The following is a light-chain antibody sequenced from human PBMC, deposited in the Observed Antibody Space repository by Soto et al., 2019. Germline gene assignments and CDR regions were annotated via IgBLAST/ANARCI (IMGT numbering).Light chain of an antibody. Sequence: QSALTQPASMSGSPGQSITISRTGTSSDIGGYNYISWYQQLPGKAPKFIIYDVRNRPSGVSNRFSGSRSGNTASLTISGLQAEDEADYSCCSYAGSGTWVFGGGTKLTVL. V-gene: IGLV2-14*01. J-gene: IGLJ3*02. CDR1: SSDIGGYNY. CDR2: DVR. CDR3: CSYAGSGTWV.